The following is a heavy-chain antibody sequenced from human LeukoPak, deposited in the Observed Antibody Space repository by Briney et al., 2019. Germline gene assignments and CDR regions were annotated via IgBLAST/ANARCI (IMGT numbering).Heavy chain of an antibody. CDR2: ISYDGSNK. D-gene: IGHD3-10*01. J-gene: IGHJ5*02. CDR3: AKDYYGSGAAPEA. CDR1: GFTFNDYA. V-gene: IGHV3-30*18. Sequence: LGTSLRLSCAASGFTFNDYAMHWVCQAPGKGLEWVSDISYDGSNKYYADSVKGRFTISRGNSKNTLYLQMNSLRAEDTAVYYCAKDYYGSGAAPEAWGQGTLVTVSS.